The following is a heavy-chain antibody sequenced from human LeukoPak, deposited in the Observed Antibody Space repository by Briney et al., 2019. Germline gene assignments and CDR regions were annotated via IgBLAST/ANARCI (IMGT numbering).Heavy chain of an antibody. CDR3: AREGDTSGYFDY. CDR2: INPNSGGT. CDR1: GYTFTGYY. Sequence: ASVKVSCKASGYTFTGYYIHWVRQAPGQGLEWMGWINPNSGGTNYAQKFQGRVTMTRDTSISTAYMELSRLRSDDTAVYYCAREGDTSGYFDYWGQGTLVTVSS. J-gene: IGHJ4*02. V-gene: IGHV1-2*02. D-gene: IGHD3-22*01.